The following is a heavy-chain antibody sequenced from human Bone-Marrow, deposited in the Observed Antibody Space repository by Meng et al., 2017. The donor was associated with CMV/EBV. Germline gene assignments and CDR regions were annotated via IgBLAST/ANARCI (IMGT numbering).Heavy chain of an antibody. CDR3: ARQGRGEFWSGYYPDYYYYYGMDV. Sequence: GESLKISCVASGFTFSSYGMHWVRQAPGKGLEWVAFVRYDGGTKSYADSVKGRFTISRDNSKNTLYLQMNSLRAEDTALYYCARQGRGEFWSGYYPDYYYYYGMDVWGQGTTVTVSS. D-gene: IGHD3-3*01. J-gene: IGHJ6*02. V-gene: IGHV3-30*02. CDR2: VRYDGGTK. CDR1: GFTFSSYG.